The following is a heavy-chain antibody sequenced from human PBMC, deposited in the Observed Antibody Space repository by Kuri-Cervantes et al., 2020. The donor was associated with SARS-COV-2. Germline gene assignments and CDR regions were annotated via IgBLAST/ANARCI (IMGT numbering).Heavy chain of an antibody. D-gene: IGHD2-15*01. CDR2: IWYDGRNT. V-gene: IGHV3-33*08. Sequence: GESLKISCASSGFTFSDYDMHWVRQAPGKGLEWVAVIWYDGRNTYYTGSVKGRFTISRDNSKNMLYLEVNSLRAEDTAVYYCARDRGYCSGGGCYSTGFSFDYWGQGALVTVSS. CDR3: ARDRGYCSGGGCYSTGFSFDY. CDR1: GFTFSDYD. J-gene: IGHJ4*02.